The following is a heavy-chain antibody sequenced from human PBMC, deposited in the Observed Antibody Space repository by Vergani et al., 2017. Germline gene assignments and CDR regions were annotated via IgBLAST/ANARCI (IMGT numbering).Heavy chain of an antibody. J-gene: IGHJ4*02. CDR3: ARGGAAIVGAPGLVDY. CDR1: GFKFSDYY. CDR2: ISSGGGAI. V-gene: IGHV3-11*01. Sequence: QVHLVESGGGLVKPGGSLRLSCAASGFKFSDYYMSWIRQAPGKGLEWVSYISSGGGAIYHADSVKGRFTISRDNAKNTLYLQMNSLRAEDTAVYYCARGGAAIVGAPGLVDYWGQGTLVTVSS. D-gene: IGHD1-26*01.